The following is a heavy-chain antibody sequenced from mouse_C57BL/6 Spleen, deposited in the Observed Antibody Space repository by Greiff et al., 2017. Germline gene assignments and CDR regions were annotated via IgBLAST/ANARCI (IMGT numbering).Heavy chain of an antibody. CDR3: AKFAY. V-gene: IGHV5-17*01. CDR2: ISSGSSTI. J-gene: IGHJ3*01. CDR1: GFTFRDYG. Sequence: EVKLMESGGGLVKPGGSLKLSCAASGFTFRDYGMHWVRQAPEQGLEWVAYISSGSSTINYADTVKGRFTISRDNAKNTLFLQMTSLRSEDTAMYYCAKFAYWGQGTLVTVSA.